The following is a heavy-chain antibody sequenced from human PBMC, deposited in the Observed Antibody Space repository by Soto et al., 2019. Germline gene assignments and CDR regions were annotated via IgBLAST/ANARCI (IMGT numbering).Heavy chain of an antibody. J-gene: IGHJ4*02. D-gene: IGHD5-12*01. V-gene: IGHV3-23*01. CDR2: VSGSGEST. CDR3: AKVNSDYNFPDY. Sequence: GGSLSLSCAASGFTFNNYAMRWVRQAPGKGLEWVSGVSGSGESTSYAESVKGRFTISRDNSKNTLYLQMNSLRAEDTAVYYCAKVNSDYNFPDYWGQGTLVTVSS. CDR1: GFTFNNYA.